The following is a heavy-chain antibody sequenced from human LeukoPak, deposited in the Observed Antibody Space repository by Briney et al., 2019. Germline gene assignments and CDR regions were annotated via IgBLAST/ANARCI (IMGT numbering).Heavy chain of an antibody. D-gene: IGHD3-10*01. V-gene: IGHV4-59*08. CDR3: ARGLGYGSGSYYLGFDM. CDR1: GGSIRSYY. J-gene: IGHJ3*02. Sequence: NPSETLSLTCTVSGGSIRSYYWSWIRQPPGKGLEWIGYFYYSGSSNYNPSHKSRVTISGDTSKNQFSLKLSSVSAADTAVYYCARGLGYGSGSYYLGFDMWGQGTMVTVSS. CDR2: FYYSGSS.